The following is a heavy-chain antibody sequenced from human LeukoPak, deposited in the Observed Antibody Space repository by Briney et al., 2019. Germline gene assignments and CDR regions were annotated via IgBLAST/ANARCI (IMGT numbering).Heavy chain of an antibody. J-gene: IGHJ4*02. D-gene: IGHD6-19*01. CDR3: ARESGVAGSPFDY. V-gene: IGHV4-4*07. CDR2: IYTSGST. Sequence: SETLSLTCAVYGGSFSGYYWSWIRQPAGKGLEWIGRIYTSGSTNYNPSLKSRVTMSVDTSKNQFSLKLSSVTAADTAVYYCARESGVAGSPFDYWGQGTLVTVSS. CDR1: GGSFSGYY.